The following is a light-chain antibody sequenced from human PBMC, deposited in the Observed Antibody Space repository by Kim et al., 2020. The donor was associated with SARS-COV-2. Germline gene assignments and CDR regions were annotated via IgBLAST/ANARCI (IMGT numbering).Light chain of an antibody. CDR2: EVN. CDR3: SSYGGSDNLV. CDR1: SSDIGGYNY. V-gene: IGLV2-8*01. Sequence: QSALTQPPSVSGSPGQSVTISCTGTSSDIGGYNYVAWYQQHPDEAPKLMIYEVNKRPSGVPHRFSGSKSGDTASLTVSGLQPEDEAHYYCSSYGGSDNLVFGGGTKLTVL. J-gene: IGLJ3*02.